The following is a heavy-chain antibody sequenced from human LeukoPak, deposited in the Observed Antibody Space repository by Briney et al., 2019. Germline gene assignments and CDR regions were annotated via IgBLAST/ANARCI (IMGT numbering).Heavy chain of an antibody. D-gene: IGHD3-10*01. CDR1: GCGFTSYW. Sequence: GGSLQISFKGSGCGFTSYWIGWVRPMPGKGLEWMGIIYPGDSDTRYSPSFQGQVTISADKSISTAYLQWSSLKASDTAMYYCARLAEDYVSGSYSNYFDYWGQGTLVTFSS. CDR2: IYPGDSDT. V-gene: IGHV5-51*01. CDR3: ARLAEDYVSGSYSNYFDY. J-gene: IGHJ4*02.